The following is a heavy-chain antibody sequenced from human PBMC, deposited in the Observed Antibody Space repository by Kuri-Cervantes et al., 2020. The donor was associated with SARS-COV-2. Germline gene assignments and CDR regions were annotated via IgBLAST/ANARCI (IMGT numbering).Heavy chain of an antibody. CDR1: GFTFDDYA. V-gene: IGHV3-9*01. D-gene: IGHD3-10*01. J-gene: IGHJ5*02. CDR2: ISWNGGSI. Sequence: SLKISCAASGFTFDDYAMHWVRQAPGKGLEWVSGISWNGGSIGYADSVKGRFTISRDNAKNSLYLQMNSLRAEDTALYHCARGINWFDPWGQGTLVTVSS. CDR3: ARGINWFDP.